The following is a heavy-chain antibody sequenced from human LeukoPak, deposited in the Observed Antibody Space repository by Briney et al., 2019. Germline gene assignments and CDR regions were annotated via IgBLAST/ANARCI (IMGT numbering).Heavy chain of an antibody. Sequence: GGSLRLSCAASGFTFSSYAMHWVRQAPGKGLEWVAVISYDGSNKYYADSVKGRFTISRDNSKNTLYLQMNSLRAEDTAVYYCARVPQSALLRGGFDYWGQGTLVTVSS. CDR3: ARVPQSALLRGGFDY. CDR2: ISYDGSNK. V-gene: IGHV3-30*04. CDR1: GFTFSSYA. D-gene: IGHD2-15*01. J-gene: IGHJ4*02.